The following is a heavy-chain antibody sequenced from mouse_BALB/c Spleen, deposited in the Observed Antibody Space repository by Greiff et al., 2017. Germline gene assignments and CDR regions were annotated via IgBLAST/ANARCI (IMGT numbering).Heavy chain of an antibody. V-gene: IGHV1-9*01. Sequence: QVQLQQSGAELMKPGASVKISCKATGYTFSSYWIEWVKQRPGHGLEWIGEILPGSGSTNYNEKFKGKATFTADTSSNTAYMQLSSLTSEDSAVYYCARWAARATGAMDYWGQGTSVTVSS. CDR3: ARWAARATGAMDY. CDR2: ILPGSGST. CDR1: GYTFSSYW. J-gene: IGHJ4*01. D-gene: IGHD3-1*01.